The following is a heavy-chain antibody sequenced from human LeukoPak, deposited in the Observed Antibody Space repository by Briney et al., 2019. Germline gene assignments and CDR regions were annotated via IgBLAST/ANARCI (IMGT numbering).Heavy chain of an antibody. CDR1: GYTFTGYY. D-gene: IGHD2-21*01. Sequence: ASVKVSCKASGYTFTGYYMHWVRQAPGQGLEWMGGIIPIFGTANYAQKFQGRVTITADESTSTAYMELSSLRSEDTAVYYCARGDYRLDYWGQGTLVTVSS. V-gene: IGHV1-69*13. CDR2: IIPIFGTA. CDR3: ARGDYRLDY. J-gene: IGHJ4*02.